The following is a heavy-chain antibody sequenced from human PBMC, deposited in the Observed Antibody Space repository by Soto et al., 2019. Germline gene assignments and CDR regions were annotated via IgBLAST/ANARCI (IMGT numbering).Heavy chain of an antibody. J-gene: IGHJ4*02. Sequence: GGSLRLSCAASGFTVSSNYMSWVRQAPGKGLEWVSVIYSGGSTYYADSVKGRFTISRDNSKNTLYLQMNSLRAEDTAVYYCARGGIAVAGILGYWGQGTLVTVSS. CDR2: IYSGGST. D-gene: IGHD6-19*01. V-gene: IGHV3-66*01. CDR1: GFTVSSNY. CDR3: ARGGIAVAGILGY.